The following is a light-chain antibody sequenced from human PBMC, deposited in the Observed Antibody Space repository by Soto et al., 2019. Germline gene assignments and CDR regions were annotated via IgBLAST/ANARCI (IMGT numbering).Light chain of an antibody. V-gene: IGLV4-69*01. J-gene: IGLJ3*02. CDR3: QTWGAGIQWV. CDR1: SGHSSSA. CDR2: VNSDGSH. Sequence: QLVLTQSPSASAPLGASVKLTCTLSSGHSSSAIAWHQQQPEKGPRYLMKVNSDGSHKKGDGIPDRFSGSSSGAERYLTISGLQSEDEGDYYWQTWGAGIQWVFGGGTKLTVL.